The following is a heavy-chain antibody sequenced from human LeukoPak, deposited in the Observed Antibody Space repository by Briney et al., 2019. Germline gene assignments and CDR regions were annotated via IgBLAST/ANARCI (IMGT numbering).Heavy chain of an antibody. Sequence: ASVKVSCKASGYTFTSYGISWVRQAPGQGLEWMGWISAYNGNTNYAQKLQGRVTMTTDTSTSTAYMELRSLRSDDTAVYYCARAALGSRWDYYGMDVWGQGTTVTVSS. CDR3: ARAALGSRWDYYGMDV. CDR2: ISAYNGNT. V-gene: IGHV1-18*01. D-gene: IGHD6-13*01. CDR1: GYTFTSYG. J-gene: IGHJ6*02.